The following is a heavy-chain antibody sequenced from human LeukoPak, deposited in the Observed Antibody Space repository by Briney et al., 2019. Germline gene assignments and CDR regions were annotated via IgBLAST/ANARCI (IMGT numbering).Heavy chain of an antibody. V-gene: IGHV4-39*01. CDR3: ARLGYYDILTGYYPNWFDP. CDR2: IYYSGST. J-gene: IGHJ5*02. CDR1: GGSISSSSYY. Sequence: SETLSLTCTVSGGSISSSSYYWGWIRQPPGKGLEWIRSIYYSGSTYYNPSLKSRVTISVDTSKSQFSLKLSSVTAADTAVYYCARLGYYDILTGYYPNWFDPWGQGTLVTVSS. D-gene: IGHD3-9*01.